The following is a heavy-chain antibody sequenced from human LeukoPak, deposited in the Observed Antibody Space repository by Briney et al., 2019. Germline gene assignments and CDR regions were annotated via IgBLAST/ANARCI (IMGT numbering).Heavy chain of an antibody. Sequence: SETLSLTCRVSRVSIGDSPHYLAWIRQSPRKGLAWLANVYFSDSTYKNQSLKRRATLSVSTSKNQFSLKLTSVSAADTALYYCSRHMENNEGSGSYGYFDRWGQGTVVTVSS. CDR1: RVSIGDSPHY. J-gene: IGHJ4*02. V-gene: IGHV4-39*01. CDR3: SRHMENNEGSGSYGYFDR. D-gene: IGHD1-26*01. CDR2: VYFSDST.